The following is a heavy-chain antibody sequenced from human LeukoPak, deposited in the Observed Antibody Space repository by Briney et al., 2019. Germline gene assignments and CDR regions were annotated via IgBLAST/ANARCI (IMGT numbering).Heavy chain of an antibody. CDR1: GGSFSGYY. D-gene: IGHD6-25*01. V-gene: IGHV4-34*01. Sequence: SETLSLTCAVYGGSFSGYYWTWIRQPPGKGLEWIGEINHSGSTNYNPSLKSRVTISVDTSKNQFSLKLSSVTAADTAVYSCARQRRFAYWGQGTLVTFSS. J-gene: IGHJ4*02. CDR3: ARQRRFAY. CDR2: INHSGST.